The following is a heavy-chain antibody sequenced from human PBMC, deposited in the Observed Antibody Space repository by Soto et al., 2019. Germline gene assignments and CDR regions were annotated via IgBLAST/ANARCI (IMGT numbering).Heavy chain of an antibody. CDR2: IKEDGSEK. CDR1: GFTFSTYW. Sequence: SGGSLRLSCAASGFTFSTYWMSWVRQAPGKGLEWLANIKEDGSEKYYVDSLKGRFTISRDNAKNSLYVQVNSLRVEDTAVYYCARGGIGYCSGGTCFYTAFDMWGQGSMVTVSS. D-gene: IGHD2-15*01. V-gene: IGHV3-7*01. J-gene: IGHJ3*02. CDR3: ARGGIGYCSGGTCFYTAFDM.